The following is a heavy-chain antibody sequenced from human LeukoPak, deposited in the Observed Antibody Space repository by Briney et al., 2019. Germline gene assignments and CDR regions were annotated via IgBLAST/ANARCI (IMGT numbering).Heavy chain of an antibody. CDR3: LVGATRAHFDY. D-gene: IGHD1-26*01. CDR2: INPSGGST. V-gene: IGHV1-46*01. CDR1: GYTFTSCY. J-gene: IGHJ4*02. Sequence: ASVKVSCKASGYTFTSCYMHWVRQAPGQGLEWMGIINPSGGSTSYAQKFQGRVTMTRDTSTSTDYMELSSLRSEDTAVYYCLVGATRAHFDYWGQGTLVTVSS.